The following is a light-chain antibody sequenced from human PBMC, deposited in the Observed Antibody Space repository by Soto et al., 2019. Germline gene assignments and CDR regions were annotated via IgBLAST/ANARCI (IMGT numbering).Light chain of an antibody. Sequence: EIVLTQSPGTLSLSPGERATLSCRASQSVSGSYLAWYQQRPGQAPRLLIYGASTRATGIPDRFSGSGSGTDSTLTISRLEPEDFAVYYCQQYGSSRTFGQGTKVDIK. CDR3: QQYGSSRT. CDR2: GAS. CDR1: QSVSGSY. V-gene: IGKV3-20*01. J-gene: IGKJ1*01.